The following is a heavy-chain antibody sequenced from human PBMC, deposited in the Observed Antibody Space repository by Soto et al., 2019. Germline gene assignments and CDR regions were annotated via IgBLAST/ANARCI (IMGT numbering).Heavy chain of an antibody. D-gene: IGHD3-9*01. Sequence: SGPTLVHPPQPLTLTCTFSGFSLSTSGVGVGWIRQPPGKALEWLALIYWDDDKRYSPSLKSRLTITKDTSKNQVVLTMTTMDPVDTATYYCAHILHYDILTGYYVPTYFDYWGQGTLVTVSS. CDR3: AHILHYDILTGYYVPTYFDY. CDR2: IYWDDDK. CDR1: GFSLSTSGVG. V-gene: IGHV2-5*02. J-gene: IGHJ4*02.